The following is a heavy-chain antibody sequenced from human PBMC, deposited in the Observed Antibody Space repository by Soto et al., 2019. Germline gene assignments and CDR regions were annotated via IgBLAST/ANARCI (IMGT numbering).Heavy chain of an antibody. V-gene: IGHV1-3*01. Sequence: ASVKVSCKASGYTFTTYAMHWVRQAPGQRPEWMGWINAGNGNTKYSQKFQGRVTITSDTSASTAYMELSSLRSEDTAVYYCAREYYYGSSVNSDHWGKGTLVTVSS. D-gene: IGHD3-22*01. CDR3: AREYYYGSSVNSDH. CDR1: GYTFTTYA. CDR2: INAGNGNT. J-gene: IGHJ4*02.